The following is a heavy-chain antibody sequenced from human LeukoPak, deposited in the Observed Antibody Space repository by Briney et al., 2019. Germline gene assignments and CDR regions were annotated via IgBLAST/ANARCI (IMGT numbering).Heavy chain of an antibody. J-gene: IGHJ6*04. CDR3: ATDIHAGPTFGVIKKMDV. V-gene: IGHV4-4*07. CDR1: GTSVSSYD. CDR2: IYVTGSA. Sequence: ETLSLTCTVSGTSVSSYDWSCIRQSAGKGLEWLGRIYVTGSADYNPSKKGRVTMSIDTYKNQFSLRLSSVTAADTAIYYCATDIHAGPTFGVIKKMDVWGRGPVVTVSS. D-gene: IGHD3-3*01.